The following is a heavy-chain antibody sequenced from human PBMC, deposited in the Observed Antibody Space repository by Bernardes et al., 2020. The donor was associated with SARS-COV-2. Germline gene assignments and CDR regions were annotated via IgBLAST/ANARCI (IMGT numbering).Heavy chain of an antibody. CDR3: ARDDFDAAKPLDY. CDR1: GFTFSTYA. Sequence: GGSLRLSCAASGFTFSTYAMNWVRQAPGKGLEWVSAIGASGGSTYYADSVKGRFTISRDNAKNSLYLQMDSLRAEDTAVYYCARDDFDAAKPLDYWGQGTLVTVSS. CDR2: IGASGGST. J-gene: IGHJ4*02. D-gene: IGHD2-21*01. V-gene: IGHV3-23*01.